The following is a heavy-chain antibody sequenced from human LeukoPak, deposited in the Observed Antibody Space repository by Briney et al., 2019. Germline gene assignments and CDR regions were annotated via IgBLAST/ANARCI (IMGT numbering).Heavy chain of an antibody. D-gene: IGHD3-10*01. CDR1: GGTFSSYA. J-gene: IGHJ4*02. CDR2: IIPIFGTA. Sequence: SVKVSCKATGGTFSSYAISWVRQDPGQGLEWMGRIIPIFGTANYAQKFQGRVTITTDESTSTAYMELSSLRSEDTAVYYFARIGSQNSSPFDYWGEGTLVTVSS. CDR3: ARIGSQNSSPFDY. V-gene: IGHV1-69*05.